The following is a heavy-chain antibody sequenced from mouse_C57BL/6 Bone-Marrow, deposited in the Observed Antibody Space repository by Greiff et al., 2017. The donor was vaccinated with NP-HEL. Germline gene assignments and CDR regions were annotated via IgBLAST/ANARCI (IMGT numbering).Heavy chain of an antibody. Sequence: QQSCKASGYTFTSYWMHWVKQRPGQGLEWIGEIDPSDSYTNYNQKFKGKSTLTVDKSSSTAYMQLSSLTSEDSAVYYCARRGRYYGYLFDYWGQGTTLTVSS. CDR1: GYTFTSYW. CDR3: ARRGRYYGYLFDY. CDR2: IDPSDSYT. J-gene: IGHJ2*01. D-gene: IGHD2-2*01. V-gene: IGHV1-69*01.